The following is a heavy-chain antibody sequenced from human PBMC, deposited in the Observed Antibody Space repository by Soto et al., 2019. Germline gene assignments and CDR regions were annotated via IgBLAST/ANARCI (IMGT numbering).Heavy chain of an antibody. Sequence: QLHLVQSGAVVKKPGASVTVSCSASGYPVTAYYMHWVRQAPGRGLEWMGGINPATGAAKYTQTFQGRVTMTRDTSTSKVFMELSGLTSEDTAVFYCARGGGVGVAGSAAFDMWGKGTLVTVSS. V-gene: IGHV1-2*02. CDR2: INPATGAA. D-gene: IGHD3-3*01. CDR1: GYPVTAYY. CDR3: ARGGGVGVAGSAAFDM. J-gene: IGHJ3*02.